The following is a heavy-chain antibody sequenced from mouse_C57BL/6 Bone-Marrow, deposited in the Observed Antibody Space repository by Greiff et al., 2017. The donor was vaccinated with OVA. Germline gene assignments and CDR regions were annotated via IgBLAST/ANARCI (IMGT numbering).Heavy chain of an antibody. D-gene: IGHD2-4*01. CDR2: ISNLAYSI. CDR3: ARLIYYDYDWFAY. CDR1: GFTFSDYG. Sequence: EVKVVESGGGLVQPGGSLKLSCAASGFTFSDYGMAWVRQAPRTGPEWVAFISNLAYSIYYADTVTGRFTISRENAKNTLYLEMSSLRSEDTAMYYCARLIYYDYDWFAYWGQGTLVTVSA. V-gene: IGHV5-15*01. J-gene: IGHJ3*01.